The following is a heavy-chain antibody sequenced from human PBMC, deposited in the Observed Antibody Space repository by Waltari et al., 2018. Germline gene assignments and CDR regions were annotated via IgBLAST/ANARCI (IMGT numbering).Heavy chain of an antibody. CDR2: INHSGST. Sequence: QVQLQQWGAGLLKPSETLSLTCAVYGGSFSGYYWSWIRQPPGKGLEWIGEINHSGSTNYNPALKSRVTISVDTSKNQFSLKLSSVTAADTAVYYCARDYDVWSGYYRAVGMDVWGQGTTVTVSS. J-gene: IGHJ6*02. CDR3: ARDYDVWSGYYRAVGMDV. D-gene: IGHD3-3*01. CDR1: GGSFSGYY. V-gene: IGHV4-34*01.